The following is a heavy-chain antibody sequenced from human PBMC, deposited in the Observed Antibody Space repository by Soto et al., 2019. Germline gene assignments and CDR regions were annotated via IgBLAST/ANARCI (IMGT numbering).Heavy chain of an antibody. Sequence: QVQLVQSGAEVKKPGASVKVSCKASGYTFTSYGISWVRQAPGQRLEWMGWISAYNGNTKYAQKLQGRVTMTTDPPPSTSYMELRSRRSVDTAVYDCARRAPPLDVWGQGTTVTVSS. CDR1: GYTFTSYG. V-gene: IGHV1-18*01. CDR2: ISAYNGNT. CDR3: ARRAPPLDV. J-gene: IGHJ6*02.